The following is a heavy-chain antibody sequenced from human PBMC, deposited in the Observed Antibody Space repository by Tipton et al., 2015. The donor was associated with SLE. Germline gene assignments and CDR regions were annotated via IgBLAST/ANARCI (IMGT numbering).Heavy chain of an antibody. CDR3: ARGRGSSSMGPYGMDV. CDR2: INHSGST. V-gene: IGHV4-34*01. D-gene: IGHD6-6*01. J-gene: IGHJ6*02. Sequence: GLVKPSETLSLTCAVYGGSFSGYYWSWIRQPPGKGLEWIGEINHSGSTNYNPSLKSRVTISVDTSKNQFSLKLSSVTAADTAVYYCARGRGSSSMGPYGMDVWGQGTTVTVSS. CDR1: GGSFSGYY.